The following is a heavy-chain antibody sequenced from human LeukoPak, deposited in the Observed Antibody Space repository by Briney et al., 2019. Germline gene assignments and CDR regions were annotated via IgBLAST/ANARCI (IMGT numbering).Heavy chain of an antibody. V-gene: IGHV3-74*01. Sequence: GGSLRLSCAGSGFPFSTFWMYWVRQAPGKGLVWVARIDSDGITTSYADSVKGRFTISRDNAKNTLYLQMNSLRAEDTAVYYCARLLWFDIWGKGTTVTVSS. CDR2: IDSDGITT. D-gene: IGHD2-21*01. CDR3: ARLLWFDI. J-gene: IGHJ6*04. CDR1: GFPFSTFW.